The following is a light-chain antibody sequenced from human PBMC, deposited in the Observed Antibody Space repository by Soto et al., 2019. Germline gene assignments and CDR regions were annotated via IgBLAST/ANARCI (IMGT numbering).Light chain of an antibody. CDR3: LQYDSYPRT. Sequence: DIQMTQSPSSLSASVGDRVTIACRASQNISTQLDWYQQKPGKAPKSLIYDASSLHSGVPSKFSGGGSGTDFTLTISSLQPEDFATYYCLQYDSYPRTFGPGTKVDIK. CDR2: DAS. CDR1: QNISTQ. V-gene: IGKV1-16*02. J-gene: IGKJ1*01.